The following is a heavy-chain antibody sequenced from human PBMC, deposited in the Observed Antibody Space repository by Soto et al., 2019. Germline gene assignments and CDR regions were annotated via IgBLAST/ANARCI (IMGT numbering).Heavy chain of an antibody. CDR1: GGSISSVFYY. D-gene: IGHD3-22*01. CDR3: ATNLGNYDSSGYCC. V-gene: IGHV4-31*03. Sequence: SETLSLTCTVSGGSISSVFYYWSWIRQHPGKGLEWIGYIYYSGSTYYNPSLKSRVTISVDTSKNQFSLKLSSVTAADTAVYYCATNLGNYDSSGYCCWGQGTLVTVSS. CDR2: IYYSGST. J-gene: IGHJ4*02.